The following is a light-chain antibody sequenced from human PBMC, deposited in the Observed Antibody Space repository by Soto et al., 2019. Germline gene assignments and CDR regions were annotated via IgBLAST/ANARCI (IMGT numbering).Light chain of an antibody. V-gene: IGKV1-5*03. CDR1: QSISSW. Sequence: DIQMTQSPSTLSASVGDRVTITCRASQSISSWLAWYQQKPGKAPKLLIYKASSLESGVPSRFSGSGSGTEFTLTSSSLPPDDFATYYCQQYNSFQTFGQGTKVEIK. CDR2: KAS. CDR3: QQYNSFQT. J-gene: IGKJ1*01.